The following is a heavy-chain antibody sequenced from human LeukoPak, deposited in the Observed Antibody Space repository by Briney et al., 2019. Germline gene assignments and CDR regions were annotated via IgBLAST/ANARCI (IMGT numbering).Heavy chain of an antibody. D-gene: IGHD6-6*01. CDR1: GGSISSYY. Sequence: SETLSLTCTVSGGSISSYYWSWIRQPPGKGLEWIGYIYYSGSTYYNPSLKSRVTISVDTSKNQFSLKLSSVTAADMAVYYCARVEYKGPFDYWGQGTLVTVSS. CDR2: IYYSGST. CDR3: ARVEYKGPFDY. V-gene: IGHV4-59*04. J-gene: IGHJ4*02.